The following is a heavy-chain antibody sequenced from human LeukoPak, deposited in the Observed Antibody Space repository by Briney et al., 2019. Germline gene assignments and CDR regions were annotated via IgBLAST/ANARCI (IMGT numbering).Heavy chain of an antibody. V-gene: IGHV4-34*01. Sequence: SETLTLTCAVYGGSFSGYYWSWLRQPPGKGLDWIGEINHSGSTTYNPSLKSRVPISVDTSNHQFALKLRSVTAAYTAVYYCAREGAHYFDYWGQRSLV. J-gene: IGHJ4*02. CDR1: GGSFSGYY. CDR2: INHSGST. D-gene: IGHD3-16*01. CDR3: AREGAHYFDY.